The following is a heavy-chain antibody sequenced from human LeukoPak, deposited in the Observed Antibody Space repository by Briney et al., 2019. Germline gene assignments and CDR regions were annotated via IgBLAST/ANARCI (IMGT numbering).Heavy chain of an antibody. Sequence: GGSLRLSCAASGFTFSSYDTHWVRQAPGKGLEWVAFIRYDGSNKYYADSVRGRFTISRDNAKNSLYLQMNSLRAEDTAVYYCARETNGGTYYNAFDIWGQGTMVTVSS. V-gene: IGHV3-30*02. CDR2: IRYDGSNK. J-gene: IGHJ3*02. CDR3: ARETNGGTYYNAFDI. D-gene: IGHD1-26*01. CDR1: GFTFSSYD.